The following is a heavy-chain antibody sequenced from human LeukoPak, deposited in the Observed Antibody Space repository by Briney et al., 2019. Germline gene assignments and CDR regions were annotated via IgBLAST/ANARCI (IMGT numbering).Heavy chain of an antibody. CDR3: ARQSQDAFDI. CDR1: GFSFSGYG. V-gene: IGHV3-30*02. CDR2: IRNDGSNK. J-gene: IGHJ3*02. Sequence: GGSLRLSCAASGFSFSGYGMHWVRQAPGKGLEWVAFIRNDGSNKFYADSVKGRFTISRDNAKNSLYLQMNSLRAEDTALYHCARQSQDAFDIWGQGTMVTVSS.